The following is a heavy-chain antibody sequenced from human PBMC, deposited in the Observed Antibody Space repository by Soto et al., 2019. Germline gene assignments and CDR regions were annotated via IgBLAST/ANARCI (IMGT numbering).Heavy chain of an antibody. V-gene: IGHV3-30-3*01. CDR2: ISYDGSNK. Sequence: QVQLVESGGGVVQPGRSLRLSCAASGFTFSSYAMHWVRQAPGKGLEWVAVISYDGSNKYYADYVKGRFTISRDNSKNTLYLQMNSLRAEDTAVYYCAREGSHSLPAFDYWGQGTLVTVSS. CDR1: GFTFSSYA. CDR3: AREGSHSLPAFDY. D-gene: IGHD2-21*02. J-gene: IGHJ4*02.